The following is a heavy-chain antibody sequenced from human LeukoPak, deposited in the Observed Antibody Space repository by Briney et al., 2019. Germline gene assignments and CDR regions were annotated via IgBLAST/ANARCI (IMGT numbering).Heavy chain of an antibody. V-gene: IGHV1-18*01. D-gene: IGHD3-22*01. CDR1: GYTFTSYG. J-gene: IGHJ3*02. Sequence: ASVKVSCKASGYTFTSYGISWVRQAPGQGLEWMGWISAYNGNTNYAQKLQGRVTMTTDTSTSTAYMELRSLRSDDTAVYYCARDVFPDSVVITHHDAFDIWGQGTKVTVSA. CDR3: ARDVFPDSVVITHHDAFDI. CDR2: ISAYNGNT.